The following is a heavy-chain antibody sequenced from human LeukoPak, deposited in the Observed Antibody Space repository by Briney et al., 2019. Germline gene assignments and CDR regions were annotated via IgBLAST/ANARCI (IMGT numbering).Heavy chain of an antibody. CDR3: ARDSGGSYPD. D-gene: IGHD1-26*01. CDR2: ISAYKGNT. V-gene: IGHV1-18*01. Sequence: GASVRVSGKASVSTFTTYGISWFRRAPGQGVGGMGSISAYKGNTNYAQKLKGRVTMTTDTSTSTAYMELRSLRSDDTAVYYCARDSGGSYPDWGQGTLVTVSS. J-gene: IGHJ4*02. CDR1: VSTFTTYG.